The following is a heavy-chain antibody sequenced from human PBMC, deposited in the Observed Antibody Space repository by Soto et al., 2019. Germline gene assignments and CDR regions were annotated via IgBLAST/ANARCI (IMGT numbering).Heavy chain of an antibody. CDR3: VKDRTVAAKWSSYLDY. CDR1: GFTFSSYG. Sequence: QVQLVESGGGVVQPGRSLRLSCAASGFTFSSYGMHWVRQAPGKGLEWVAVISYDGSNKYYADSVEGRFTISRDNSKNRLYLQMNSLRDEDTAVYYCVKDRTVAAKWSSYLDYWGQGTLGTVSS. V-gene: IGHV3-30*18. J-gene: IGHJ4*02. CDR2: ISYDGSNK. D-gene: IGHD1-26*01.